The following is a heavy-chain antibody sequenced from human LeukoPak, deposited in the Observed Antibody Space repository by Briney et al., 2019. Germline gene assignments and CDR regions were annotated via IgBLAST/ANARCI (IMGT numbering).Heavy chain of an antibody. CDR2: VYHTGHT. J-gene: IGHJ4*02. Sequence: PSETLPLTCTVSGDSIGGYYWSWIRQPPGKGLEWIGYVYHTGHTHYSPSLKSRVTVSLDTSRNQVSLILSSVTAADTAVYYCARHRFGHLFDYWGQGTLVFVSS. D-gene: IGHD3-16*01. V-gene: IGHV4-59*01. CDR1: GDSIGGYY. CDR3: ARHRFGHLFDY.